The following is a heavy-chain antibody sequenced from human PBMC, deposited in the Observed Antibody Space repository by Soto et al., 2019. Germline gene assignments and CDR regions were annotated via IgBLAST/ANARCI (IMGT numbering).Heavy chain of an antibody. CDR2: MSPIRGNT. CDR3: ATGGYNWNEYAH. Sequence: QVQLVQSGAEVKKPGASVKVSCKASGYSFTNYDINWVRQATGQGLEWMGWMSPIRGNTGCAQKFQGRVTMTRNTSISTAYMELSSLTSEDTAVYYCATGGYNWNEYAHWGQGTLVSVSS. J-gene: IGHJ4*02. V-gene: IGHV1-8*01. CDR1: GYSFTNYD. D-gene: IGHD1-20*01.